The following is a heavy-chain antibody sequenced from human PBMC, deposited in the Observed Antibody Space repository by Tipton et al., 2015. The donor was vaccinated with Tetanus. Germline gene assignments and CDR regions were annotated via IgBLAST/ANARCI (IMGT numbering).Heavy chain of an antibody. CDR3: ARRLGPLTGDQIWHFDL. CDR2: IYPGDSDT. D-gene: IGHD7-27*01. Sequence: QLVQSGAEVKKSGESLKISCSGSGYKFGIYWIAWMRQMPGKVLEWMGIIYPGDSDTRYSPSFEGRVSISVDRFITTAYLQWRSLKASDTATYYCARRLGPLTGDQIWHFDLWGRGTPVTVSS. CDR1: GYKFGIYW. V-gene: IGHV5-51*01. J-gene: IGHJ2*01.